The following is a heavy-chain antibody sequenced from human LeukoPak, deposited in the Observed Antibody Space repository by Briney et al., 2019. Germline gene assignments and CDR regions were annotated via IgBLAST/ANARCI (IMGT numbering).Heavy chain of an antibody. Sequence: GGSLRLSCAASGFTFSSYGMHWVRQAPGKGLEWVSGISPGGGPTYYADSVKGRFTISRDDSKSTLYLQMKNLRAEDTAVYYCAKDGAWLRFDDWGQGILVTVSS. CDR1: GFTFSSYG. CDR3: AKDGAWLRFDD. J-gene: IGHJ4*02. V-gene: IGHV3-23*01. D-gene: IGHD5-12*01. CDR2: ISPGGGPT.